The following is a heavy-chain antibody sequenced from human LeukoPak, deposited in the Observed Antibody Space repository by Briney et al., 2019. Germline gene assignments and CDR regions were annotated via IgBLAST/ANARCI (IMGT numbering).Heavy chain of an antibody. Sequence: GGSLRLSCAASGNYWMHWVRQVPGKGLVWVSHINSDGSWTSYADSVKGRFTISRDNSNNTLYLQMNSLRAEDTAVYYCAKLTTSWGQGTPVTVSS. D-gene: IGHD4-11*01. V-gene: IGHV3-74*01. CDR3: AKLTTS. J-gene: IGHJ4*02. CDR2: INSDGSWT. CDR1: GNYW.